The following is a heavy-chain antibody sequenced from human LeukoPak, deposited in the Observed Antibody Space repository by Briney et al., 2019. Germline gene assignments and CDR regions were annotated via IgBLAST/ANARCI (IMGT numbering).Heavy chain of an antibody. CDR3: ARAYEYGWFDP. Sequence: ASVMVSSKASGYTLTDYFLHWLRQAPGQGLEWMGWINPKTGATNYAQSFQGRVTMTRDTSISTGNMELNRLRSDDTAVYYCARAYEYGWFDPWGQGTLVTVSS. D-gene: IGHD3-16*01. J-gene: IGHJ5*02. CDR1: GYTLTDYF. CDR2: INPKTGAT. V-gene: IGHV1-2*02.